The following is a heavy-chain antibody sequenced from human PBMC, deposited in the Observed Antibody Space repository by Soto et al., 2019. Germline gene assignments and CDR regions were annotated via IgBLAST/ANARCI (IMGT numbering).Heavy chain of an antibody. D-gene: IGHD3-10*01. CDR2: IYYSGST. CDR1: GGSISSSSYY. J-gene: IGHJ5*02. CDR3: ARHSGGMVRGVIIDVGWFDP. Sequence: PSETLSLTCTVSGGSISSSSYYWGWIRQPPGKGLEWIGSIYYSGSTYYNPSLKSRVTISVDTSKNQFSLKLSSVTAADTAVYYCARHSGGMVRGVIIDVGWFDPWGQGTLVTVSS. V-gene: IGHV4-39*01.